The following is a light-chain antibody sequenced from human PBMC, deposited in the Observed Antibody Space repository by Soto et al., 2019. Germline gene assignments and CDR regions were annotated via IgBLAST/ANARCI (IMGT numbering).Light chain of an antibody. J-gene: IGKJ5*01. CDR3: QQAYSFPIT. CDR1: QDITKS. Sequence: ASQDITKSLNWYQQQPGTAPKLLIYKASTLASGVPSRFSGSGSGTDFTLTINSLQPEDFATYYCQQAYSFPITFGQGTRLEIK. CDR2: KAS. V-gene: IGKV1D-12*01.